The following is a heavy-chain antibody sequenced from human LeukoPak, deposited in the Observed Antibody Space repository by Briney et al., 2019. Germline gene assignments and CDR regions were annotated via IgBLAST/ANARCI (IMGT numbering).Heavy chain of an antibody. J-gene: IGHJ1*01. Sequence: GASVKVSCKASGYTFTSYYIHWVRQAPGQGLEWMGWINPNSGGTNYAQKFQGRVTMTRDTSISTAYMELSRLRSDDTAVYYCATTVTKRYFQHWGQGTLVTVSS. CDR1: GYTFTSYY. CDR2: INPNSGGT. CDR3: ATTVTKRYFQH. D-gene: IGHD4-17*01. V-gene: IGHV1-2*02.